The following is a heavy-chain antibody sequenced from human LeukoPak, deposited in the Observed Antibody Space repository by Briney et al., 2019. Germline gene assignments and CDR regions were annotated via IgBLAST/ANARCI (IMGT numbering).Heavy chain of an antibody. CDR1: VGSISSYY. CDR2: IYTSGST. V-gene: IGHV4-4*07. J-gene: IGHJ6*03. CDR3: ARVGGSYTPKYMDA. Sequence: PSETLSLTCTVSVGSISSYYWSWIRQPAGKGLEWIGRIYTSGSTNYNPSLKSRVTISVDKSKNQFSLKLSSVTAADTAVYYCARVGGSYTPKYMDAWGKGTTVTVSS. D-gene: IGHD1-26*01.